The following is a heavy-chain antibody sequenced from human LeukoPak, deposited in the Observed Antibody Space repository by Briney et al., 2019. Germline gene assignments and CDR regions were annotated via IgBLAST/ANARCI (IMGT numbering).Heavy chain of an antibody. D-gene: IGHD3-10*01. CDR1: GFTFSSYS. Sequence: GGSLRLSCAASGFTFSSYSMNWVRQAPGKGLEWVSSISSSSSYTYYADSVKGRFTISRDNSKNTLYLQMNSLRAEDTAVYYCARAVGSGSFQTYYYYMDVWGKGTTVTISS. J-gene: IGHJ6*03. CDR3: ARAVGSGSFQTYYYYMDV. CDR2: ISSSSSYT. V-gene: IGHV3-21*04.